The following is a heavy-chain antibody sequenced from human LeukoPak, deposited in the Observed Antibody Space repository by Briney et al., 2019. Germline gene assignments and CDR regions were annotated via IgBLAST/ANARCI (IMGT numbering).Heavy chain of an antibody. CDR2: IYHSGST. D-gene: IGHD6-13*01. J-gene: IGHJ4*02. V-gene: IGHV4-4*02. Sequence: SETLSLTCAVFGVSISSSNGGSWVRQPPGKGLEWIGEIYHSGSTNYNPSLKSRVTISVDKSKNQFFLKLSSVTAADTAVYYCARGEAAAGRYYFDYWGQGTLVTVSS. CDR3: ARGEAAAGRYYFDY. CDR1: GVSISSSNG.